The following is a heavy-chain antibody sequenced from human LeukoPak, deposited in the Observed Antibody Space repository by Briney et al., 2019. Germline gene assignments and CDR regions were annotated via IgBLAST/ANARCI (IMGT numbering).Heavy chain of an antibody. CDR1: GFTFSSYW. CDR3: ARESYQLLYNWSDP. J-gene: IGHJ5*02. D-gene: IGHD2-2*01. CDR2: IKQDGSEK. V-gene: IGHV3-7*01. Sequence: GGSLRLSCAASGFTFSSYWMSWVRQAPGKGLEWVANIKQDGSEKYYVDSVKGRFTISRDNAKNSLYLQMNSLRAEDTAVYYCARESYQLLYNWSDPWGQGTLVTVSS.